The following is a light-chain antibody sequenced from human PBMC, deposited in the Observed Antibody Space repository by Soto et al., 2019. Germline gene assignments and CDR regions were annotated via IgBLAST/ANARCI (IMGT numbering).Light chain of an antibody. CDR1: SSDVGSYNL. V-gene: IGLV2-23*02. Sequence: QSALTQPASVSGSPGQSITISCTGTSSDVGSYNLVSWYQQHPGKAPKLIIYEVNKRPSGVSNRFSGSKSGNTASLTISGLLAEDEADYYCCSYASSFTWLFGGGTKLTVL. CDR2: EVN. J-gene: IGLJ3*02. CDR3: CSYASSFTWL.